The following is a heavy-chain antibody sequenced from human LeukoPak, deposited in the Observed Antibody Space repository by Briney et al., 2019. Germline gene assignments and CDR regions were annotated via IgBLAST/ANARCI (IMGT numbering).Heavy chain of an antibody. CDR3: AKDRGVYYDFWSGYQKPYYYYGMDV. D-gene: IGHD3-3*01. V-gene: IGHV3-23*01. J-gene: IGHJ6*02. CDR1: GFTFSSYA. Sequence: PGGSLRLSCAASGFTFSSYAMSWVRQAPGKGLEWVSAISGSGGSTYYADSVKGRFTISRDNAKNSLYLQMNSLRAEDTALYYCAKDRGVYYDFWSGYQKPYYYYGMDVWGQGTTVTVSS. CDR2: ISGSGGST.